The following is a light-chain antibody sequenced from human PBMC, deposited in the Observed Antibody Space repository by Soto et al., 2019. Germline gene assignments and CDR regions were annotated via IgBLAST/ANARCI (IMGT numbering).Light chain of an antibody. V-gene: IGKV3-20*01. CDR2: GAS. J-gene: IGKJ4*01. CDR1: QSVSSSY. Sequence: EIVLTQSPGTLSLSPGERGTLSCRASQSVSSSYLAWYQQKPGQAPRLLIYGASSRATGIPDRFSGSGSGTDFTLTISRLEPDDFAVYYCHQYDSSPLTFGGGTKVEIK. CDR3: HQYDSSPLT.